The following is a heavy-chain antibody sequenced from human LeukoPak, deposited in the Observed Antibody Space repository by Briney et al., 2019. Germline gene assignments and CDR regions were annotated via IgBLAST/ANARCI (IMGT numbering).Heavy chain of an antibody. CDR2: IYSGGSA. J-gene: IGHJ4*02. V-gene: IGHV3-66*01. D-gene: IGHD4-17*01. CDR1: GFTVSSNY. Sequence: SGGSLRLSCAASGFTVSSNYMSWVRQAPGKGLEWVSVIYSGGSAYYADPVKGRFTISRDNSKNTLYLQMNSLRAEDTAVYYCARVGGDYGDYYDYWGQGTLVTVSS. CDR3: ARVGGDYGDYYDY.